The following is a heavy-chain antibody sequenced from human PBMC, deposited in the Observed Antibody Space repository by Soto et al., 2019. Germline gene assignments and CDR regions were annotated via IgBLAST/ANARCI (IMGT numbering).Heavy chain of an antibody. CDR2: INPNSGGT. CDR3: AREWGYSSGLRSSNWFDP. V-gene: IGHV1-2*04. Sequence: ASVKVSCKASGYTFTGYYMHWVRQAPGQGLEWMGWINPNSGGTNYAQKFQGWVTMTRDTSISTAYMELSRLRSDDTAVYYCAREWGYSSGLRSSNWFDPWGQGTLVTVSS. D-gene: IGHD5-18*01. CDR1: GYTFTGYY. J-gene: IGHJ5*02.